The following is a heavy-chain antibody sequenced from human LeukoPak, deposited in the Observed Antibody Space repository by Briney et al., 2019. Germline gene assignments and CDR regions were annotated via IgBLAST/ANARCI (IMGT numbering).Heavy chain of an antibody. V-gene: IGHV3-23*01. J-gene: IGHJ5*02. Sequence: PGGSLRLSCAASGFTFRRYGMSWVRQAPGKGLEWVSAISGSGGSTYYGDSVKGRFTISRDNSKKTLYLQMNSLRAEDTAVYYCAKDLSIAVAGTWFDPWGQGTLVTVSS. D-gene: IGHD6-19*01. CDR1: GFTFRRYG. CDR3: AKDLSIAVAGTWFDP. CDR2: ISGSGGST.